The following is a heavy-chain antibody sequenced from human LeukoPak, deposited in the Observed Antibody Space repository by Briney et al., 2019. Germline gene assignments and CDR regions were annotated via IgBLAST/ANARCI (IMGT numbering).Heavy chain of an antibody. V-gene: IGHV3-23*01. D-gene: IGHD6-13*01. CDR1: GFTFSSYA. Sequence: GGSLRLSCATSGFTFSSYAMSWVRQAPGKGLEWVSAISGSGGSTYYADSVKGRFTIFRDNSKNTLYLQMNSLRAEDTAVYYCAKVSSSSTKKSYFDYWGQGTLVTVSS. CDR3: AKVSSSSTKKSYFDY. CDR2: ISGSGGST. J-gene: IGHJ4*02.